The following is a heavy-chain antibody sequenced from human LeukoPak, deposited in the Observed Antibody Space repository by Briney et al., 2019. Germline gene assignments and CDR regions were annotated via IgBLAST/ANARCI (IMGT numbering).Heavy chain of an antibody. CDR1: GFTFSSYA. D-gene: IGHD2-2*01. V-gene: IGHV3-23*01. CDR3: ARHIVVVPAAITD. CDR2: ISGSGGST. Sequence: GGSLRLSCAASGFTFSSYALSWVRQAPGKGLEWVSAISGSGGSTYYAHSVKGRFTISRDNSKNTLYLQMNSLRAEDTAVYYCARHIVVVPAAITDWGQGTLVTVSS. J-gene: IGHJ4*02.